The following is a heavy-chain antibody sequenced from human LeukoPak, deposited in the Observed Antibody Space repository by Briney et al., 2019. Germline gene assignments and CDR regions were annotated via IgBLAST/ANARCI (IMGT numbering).Heavy chain of an antibody. J-gene: IGHJ3*02. V-gene: IGHV4-59*05. CDR1: GGSFSGYY. D-gene: IGHD3-10*01. Sequence: SETLSLTCAVYGGSFSGYYWSWTRQPPGKGLEWIGSIYYIGTTYYNPSLKSRVTISVDTSKNQFSLKLSSVTAADTAVYYCAKHPSGAFDIWGQGTMVTVSS. CDR2: IYYIGTT. CDR3: AKHPSGAFDI.